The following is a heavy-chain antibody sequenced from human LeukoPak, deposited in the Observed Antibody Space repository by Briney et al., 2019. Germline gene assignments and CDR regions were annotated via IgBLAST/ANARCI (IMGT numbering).Heavy chain of an antibody. Sequence: GGSLRLSCAVSGFPFSIYEMSWVRQAPGKGLEWVSAISGSGGSTYYADSVKGRFTISRDNSKNTLYLQMNSLRAEDTAVYYCGHDSSGYYYQLDYWGQGTLVTVSS. V-gene: IGHV3-23*01. J-gene: IGHJ4*02. CDR1: GFPFSIYE. D-gene: IGHD3-22*01. CDR2: ISGSGGST. CDR3: GHDSSGYYYQLDY.